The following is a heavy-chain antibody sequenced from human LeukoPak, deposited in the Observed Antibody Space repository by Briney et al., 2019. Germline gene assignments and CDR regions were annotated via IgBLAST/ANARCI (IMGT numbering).Heavy chain of an antibody. CDR2: ISAYNGNT. D-gene: IGHD6-13*01. Sequence: ASVKVSCKASCYTFTSYDISWVRQAPGQGLXWMGWISAYNGNTNYAQKLQGRVTMTTDTSTSTAYMELRSLRSDDTAVYYCARDLEAAAGPGWFDTWGQGTLVTVSS. V-gene: IGHV1-18*01. J-gene: IGHJ5*02. CDR1: CYTFTSYD. CDR3: ARDLEAAAGPGWFDT.